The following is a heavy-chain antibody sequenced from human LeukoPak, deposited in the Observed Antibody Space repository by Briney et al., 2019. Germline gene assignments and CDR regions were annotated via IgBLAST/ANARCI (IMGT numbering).Heavy chain of an antibody. J-gene: IGHJ5*02. CDR3: VRRDITSRYVVWFDP. D-gene: IGHD2-2*01. CDR2: IYPGDSDT. CDR1: GYSFTSYW. V-gene: IGHV5-51*01. Sequence: GESLKISCKGSGYSFTSYWIGWVRQMPGKGLELMGIIYPGDSDTRYRPSFQGQVTISADKSINTAYLQWNSLKASATAIYYCVRRDITSRYVVWFDPWGQGTPVTVSS.